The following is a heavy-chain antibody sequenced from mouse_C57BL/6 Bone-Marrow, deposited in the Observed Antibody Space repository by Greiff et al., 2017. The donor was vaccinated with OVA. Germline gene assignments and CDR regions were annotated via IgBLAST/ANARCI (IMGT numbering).Heavy chain of an antibody. CDR1: GYTFTDYY. D-gene: IGHD2-1*01. CDR2: IFPGSGST. V-gene: IGHV1-75*01. CDR3: ASDVDLQKGRAWFAY. Sequence: QVQLKESGPELVKPGASVKISCKASGYTFTDYYINWVKQRPGQGLEWIGWIFPGSGSTYYNEKFKGKATLTVDKSSSTAYMLLSSLTSEDSAVYFCASDVDLQKGRAWFAYWGQGTLVTVSA. J-gene: IGHJ3*01.